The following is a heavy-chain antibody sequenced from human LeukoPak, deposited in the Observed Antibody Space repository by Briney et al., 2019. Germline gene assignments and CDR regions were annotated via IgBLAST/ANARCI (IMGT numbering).Heavy chain of an antibody. CDR3: ARDYGGGGSYFDY. Sequence: SGTLSLTCAVSGGSISSDGYCWSWIRQPPGKGLEWIGYIYHSGSSYYNPSLRSRVTISVDRSRNQFSLELNSVTAADTAVYYCARDYGGGGSYFDYWGQGILVTVSS. CDR2: IYHSGSS. D-gene: IGHD1-26*01. CDR1: GGSISSDGYC. J-gene: IGHJ4*02. V-gene: IGHV4-30-2*01.